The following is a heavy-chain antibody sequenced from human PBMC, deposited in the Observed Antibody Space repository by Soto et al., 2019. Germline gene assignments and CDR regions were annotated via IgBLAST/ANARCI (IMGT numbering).Heavy chain of an antibody. CDR1: GLTLRSYA. Sequence: EGQLLQSGGDLVQPGGSLRLSCAGSGLTLRSYAMTWIRQTPEKGLEWVSTISGRSGVPSYADSVNGRFTVSRDNSKNTLELKMNRPGPDDTAIYFRGKGGAFTGGFDPWGQGTLVTVAS. CDR2: ISGRSGVP. V-gene: IGHV3-23*01. CDR3: GKGGAFTGGFDP. J-gene: IGHJ5*02. D-gene: IGHD3-16*01.